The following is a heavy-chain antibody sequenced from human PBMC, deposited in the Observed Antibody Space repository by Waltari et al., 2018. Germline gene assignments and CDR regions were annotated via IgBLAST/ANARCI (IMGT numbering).Heavy chain of an antibody. CDR3: ASLPYGSGSPIDAFDI. V-gene: IGHV5-51*03. J-gene: IGHJ3*02. CDR1: GYSFTSYW. CDR2: IYPGDSDT. D-gene: IGHD3-10*01. Sequence: EVQLVQSGAEVKKPGESLTISCTGSGYSFTSYWIGWVRQMPGKGLEWMGIIYPGDSDTRYSPSFQGQVTISADKSISTAYLQWSSLKASDTAMYYCASLPYGSGSPIDAFDIWGQGTMVTVSS.